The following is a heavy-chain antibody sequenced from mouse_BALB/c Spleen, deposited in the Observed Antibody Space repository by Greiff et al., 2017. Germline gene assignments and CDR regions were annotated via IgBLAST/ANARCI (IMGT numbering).Heavy chain of an antibody. CDR1: GYTFTNYW. V-gene: IGHV1-63*02. CDR3: ARGRVVATPYYYAMDY. D-gene: IGHD1-1*01. CDR2: IYPGGGYT. J-gene: IGHJ4*01. Sequence: SGAELVRPGTSVKISCKASGYTFTNYWLGWVKQRPGHGLEWIGDIYPGGGYTNYNEKFKGKATLTADTSSSTAYMQLSSLTSEDSAVYCCARGRVVATPYYYAMDYWGQGTSVTVSS.